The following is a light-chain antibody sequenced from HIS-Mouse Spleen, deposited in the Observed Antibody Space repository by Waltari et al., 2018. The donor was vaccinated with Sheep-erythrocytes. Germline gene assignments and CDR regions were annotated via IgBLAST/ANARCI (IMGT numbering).Light chain of an antibody. J-gene: IGLJ3*02. Sequence: QSALTQPPSASGSPGQSVTISCTGTSSDVGGYNHVPWHQQHPGKAPKLMIYEVSKLPSGVPDRFSGSKSDNTASLTVSGLQAEDEADYYCSSYAGSNNWVFGGGTKLTVL. CDR3: SSYAGSNNWV. CDR2: EVS. V-gene: IGLV2-8*01. CDR1: SSDVGGYNH.